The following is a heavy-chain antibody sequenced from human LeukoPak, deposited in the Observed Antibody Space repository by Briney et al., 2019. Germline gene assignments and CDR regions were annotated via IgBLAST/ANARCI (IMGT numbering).Heavy chain of an antibody. CDR1: GGSISSYY. CDR2: IYYSGST. CDR3: VRSCGGDCPFDY. D-gene: IGHD2-21*01. Sequence: PSETLSLTCTVSGGSISSYYWSWIRQPPGKGLEWIGYIYYSGSTNYNPSLKSRVTISVDTSKNQFSLKLSSVTAADTAVYYCVRSCGGDCPFDYWGQGTLVTVSS. J-gene: IGHJ4*02. V-gene: IGHV4-59*01.